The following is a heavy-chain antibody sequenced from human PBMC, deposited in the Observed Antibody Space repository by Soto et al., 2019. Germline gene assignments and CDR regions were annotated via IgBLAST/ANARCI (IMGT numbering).Heavy chain of an antibody. V-gene: IGHV3-64*01. CDR3: ARAEEYYYGSGSSP. Sequence: PGGSLRLSCAASGFTFSSYAMHWVRQAPGKGLEYVSAISSNGGSTYYANTVKGRFTISRDNSKNTLYLQMGSLRAEDMAVYYCARAEEYYYGSGSSPWGQGTLVTVSS. CDR1: GFTFSSYA. J-gene: IGHJ5*02. D-gene: IGHD3-10*01. CDR2: ISSNGGST.